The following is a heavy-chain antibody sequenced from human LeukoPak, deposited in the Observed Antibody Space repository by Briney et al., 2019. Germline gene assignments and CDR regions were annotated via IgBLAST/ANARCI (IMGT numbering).Heavy chain of an antibody. V-gene: IGHV3-33*01. CDR3: VRVRSVSSAWRAFDI. CDR2: IWSDGSAK. D-gene: IGHD6-19*01. J-gene: IGHJ3*02. CDR1: GFTFGSYG. Sequence: GWSLRLSCAASGFTFGSYGMHWVRQAPGKGLEWVAVIWSDGSAKYYADSVTGRVTISRDNSKNTLYPQIYSLRAEDTAVYYCVRVRSVSSAWRAFDIWGQGTMVIVSS.